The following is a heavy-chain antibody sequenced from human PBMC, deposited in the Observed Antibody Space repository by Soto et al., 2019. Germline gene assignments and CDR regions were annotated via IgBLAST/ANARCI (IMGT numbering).Heavy chain of an antibody. J-gene: IGHJ4*02. Sequence: QVHLVQSGAEVKKPGASVKVSCKACGYTFTSYGITWVRQAPGQGLEWMGWISAHNGNTDYAQKLQGRVIVTRDTSTSTAYMELRSLRSDDTAEYYCARGRYGDYWGQGALLTVSS. V-gene: IGHV1-18*01. D-gene: IGHD1-1*01. CDR2: ISAHNGNT. CDR3: ARGRYGDY. CDR1: GYTFTSYG.